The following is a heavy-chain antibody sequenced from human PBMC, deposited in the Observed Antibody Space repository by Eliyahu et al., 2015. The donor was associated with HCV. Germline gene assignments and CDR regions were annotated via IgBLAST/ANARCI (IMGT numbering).Heavy chain of an antibody. Sequence: QVQLVESGGGVVQPGRSLRLSCAASGFTFSSYAMHWVRQAPGKGLEWVAVISYDGSNKYYADSVKGRFTISRDNSKNTLYLQMNSLRAEDTAVYYCAREPPKDDFWSGYPQQGFDYWGQGTLVTVSS. D-gene: IGHD3-3*01. V-gene: IGHV3-30-3*01. CDR3: AREPPKDDFWSGYPQQGFDY. CDR1: GFTFSSYA. CDR2: ISYDGSNK. J-gene: IGHJ4*02.